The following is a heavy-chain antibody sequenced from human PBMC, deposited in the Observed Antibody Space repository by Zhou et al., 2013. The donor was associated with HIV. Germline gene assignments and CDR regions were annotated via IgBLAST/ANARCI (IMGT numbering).Heavy chain of an antibody. CDR3: ARDFVAVVAPFDY. V-gene: IGHV1-18*01. J-gene: IGHJ4*02. CDR1: GYSFISYG. Sequence: QVQLVQSGVEVKKPGASMKVSCKASGYSFISYGISWVRQAPGQGLEWMGWISGYNGNTNYAQKFQGRVTMTTDTSTSTAYMELRSLRSDDTAVYYCARDFVAVVAPFDYWGQGTLVTVSS. D-gene: IGHD2-15*01. CDR2: ISGYNGNT.